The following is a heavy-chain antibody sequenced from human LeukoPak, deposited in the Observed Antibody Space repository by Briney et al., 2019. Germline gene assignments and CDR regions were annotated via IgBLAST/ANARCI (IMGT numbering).Heavy chain of an antibody. J-gene: IGHJ4*02. CDR3: AKATYSTSPGYYFDY. D-gene: IGHD2-2*01. CDR2: VSWNSGSI. V-gene: IGHV3-9*01. CDR1: GFTFDDYA. Sequence: GGSLRLSCAASGFTFDDYAMHWVRQAPGQGLEWVSSVSWNSGSIAYANSVKGRFTISRDNAKNFLYLQMNSLRAEDTAFYYCAKATYSTSPGYYFDYWGQGNLVTVSS.